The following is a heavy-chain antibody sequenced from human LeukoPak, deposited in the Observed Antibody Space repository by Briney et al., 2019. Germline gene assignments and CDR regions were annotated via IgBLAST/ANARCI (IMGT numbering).Heavy chain of an antibody. CDR2: ISGSGGST. D-gene: IGHD5-12*01. CDR3: AKDEGLRPGDY. CDR1: GFTFSSYA. V-gene: IGHV3-23*01. J-gene: IGHJ4*02. Sequence: GGSLRLSCAASGFTFSSYAMSWVRQAPGKGLERVSAISGSGGSTYYADSVKGRFTISRDNSKNTLYLQTNSLRAEDTAVYYCAKDEGLRPGDYWGQGTLVTASS.